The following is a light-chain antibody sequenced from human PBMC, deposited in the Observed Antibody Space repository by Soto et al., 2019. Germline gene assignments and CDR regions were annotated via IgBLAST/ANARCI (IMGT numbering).Light chain of an antibody. CDR3: SSYAGSNIL. V-gene: IGLV2-8*01. Sequence: QSVLTQPPSASGSPGQSVTISCTGTSSDVCGYNYVSWYQQHPGKAPKLMIYEVNKRPSGVPDRFSASKSGNTASLTVSGLQAEDEADYYCSSYAGSNILFGTGTKLTVL. CDR1: SSDVCGYNY. CDR2: EVN. J-gene: IGLJ1*01.